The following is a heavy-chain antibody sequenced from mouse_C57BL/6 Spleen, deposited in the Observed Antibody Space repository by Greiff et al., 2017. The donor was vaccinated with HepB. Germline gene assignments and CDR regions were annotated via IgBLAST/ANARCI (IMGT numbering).Heavy chain of an antibody. D-gene: IGHD2-4*01. J-gene: IGHJ4*01. CDR3: TTSYDYEGFYAMDY. CDR2: IDPENGDT. CDR1: GFNIKDDY. Sequence: EVKVVESGAELVRPGASVKLSCTASGFNIKDDYMHWVKQRPEQGLEWIGWIDPENGDTEYASKFQGKATITADTSSNTAYLQLSSLTSEDTAVYYCTTSYDYEGFYAMDYWGQGTSVTVSS. V-gene: IGHV14-4*01.